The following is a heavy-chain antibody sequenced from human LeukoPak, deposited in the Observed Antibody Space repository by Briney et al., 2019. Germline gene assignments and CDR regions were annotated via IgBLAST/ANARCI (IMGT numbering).Heavy chain of an antibody. Sequence: PSETLSLTCTVSGGSISSYYWSWIRQPPGKGLEWIGYIYHSGTTNYNPSLKGRVTISVDMSKNQFSLKLRSVTAADTAVYYCAREGYASGWNDYWGRGILVTVSS. CDR3: AREGYASGWNDY. CDR2: IYHSGTT. CDR1: GGSISSYY. D-gene: IGHD6-19*01. J-gene: IGHJ4*02. V-gene: IGHV4-59*01.